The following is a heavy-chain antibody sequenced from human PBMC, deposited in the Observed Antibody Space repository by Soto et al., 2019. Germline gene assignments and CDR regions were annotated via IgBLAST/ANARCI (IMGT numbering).Heavy chain of an antibody. CDR3: ARVRGSGSYYRYYYYYMDV. CDR1: GYTFTSYG. J-gene: IGHJ6*03. Sequence: ASVKVSCKASGYTFTSYGISWVRQAPGQGLEWMGWISAYNGNTNYAQKLQGRVTMTTDTSTSTAYMELRSLRSDDTAVYYCARVRGSGSYYRYYYYYMDVWGKGTTVTVS. CDR2: ISAYNGNT. V-gene: IGHV1-18*01. D-gene: IGHD3-10*01.